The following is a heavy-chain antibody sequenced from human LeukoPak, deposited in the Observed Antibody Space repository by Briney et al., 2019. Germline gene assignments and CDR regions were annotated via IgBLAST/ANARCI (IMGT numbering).Heavy chain of an antibody. V-gene: IGHV1-18*04. CDR1: GYTFTIYG. D-gene: IGHD2-2*01. CDR3: ARDAVDIVVVPAAHHDAFDI. Sequence: ASVKVSCKASGYTFTIYGISWVRQAPGQGLEWMGWISAYNGNTNYAQKLQGRVTMTTDTSTSTAYMELRSLRSDDTAVYYCARDAVDIVVVPAAHHDAFDIWGQGTMVTVSS. J-gene: IGHJ3*02. CDR2: ISAYNGNT.